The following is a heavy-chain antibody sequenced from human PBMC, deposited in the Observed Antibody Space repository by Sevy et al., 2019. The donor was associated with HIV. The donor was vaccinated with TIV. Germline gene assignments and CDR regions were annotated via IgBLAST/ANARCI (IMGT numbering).Heavy chain of an antibody. CDR2: ISGSGGST. Sequence: GGSLRLSCAASGFTFSSYAMSWVRQAPGKGLEWVSAISGSGGSTYYADSVKGRFTISRDNSKNTLYLQMNSLRAEDTAVYYCANPHYDCWSGYYFYYYYGMDVWGQGTTVTVSS. CDR1: GFTFSSYA. V-gene: IGHV3-23*01. D-gene: IGHD3-3*01. CDR3: ANPHYDCWSGYYFYYYYGMDV. J-gene: IGHJ6*02.